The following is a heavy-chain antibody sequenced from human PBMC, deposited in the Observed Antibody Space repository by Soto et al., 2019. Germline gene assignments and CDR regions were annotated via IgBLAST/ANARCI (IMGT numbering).Heavy chain of an antibody. J-gene: IGHJ3*02. CDR2: IYHSGST. CDR3: ARTPDI. V-gene: IGHV4-30-2*01. Sequence: SETLSLTCAVSGGSISSGGYSWSWIRQPPGKGLEWIGYIYHSGSTYYNPSLKSRVTISVDRSKNQFSLKLSSMTAADTAVYYCARTPDIWGQGTMVTVSS. CDR1: GGSISSGGYS.